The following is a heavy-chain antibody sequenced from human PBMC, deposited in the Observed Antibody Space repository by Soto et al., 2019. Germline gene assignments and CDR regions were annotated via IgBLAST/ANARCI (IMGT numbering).Heavy chain of an antibody. Sequence: SETLSLTCTVSGGSVSSNSYSWGWIRQSPGKGLEWIGYIYHSGSTYYNPSLKSRVTISVDTSKSQFSLNLNSVTAADTAVYYCARGYDILTGPLDYWGPGTLVTVSS. D-gene: IGHD3-9*01. CDR1: GGSVSSNSYS. CDR2: IYHSGST. V-gene: IGHV4-39*01. CDR3: ARGYDILTGPLDY. J-gene: IGHJ4*02.